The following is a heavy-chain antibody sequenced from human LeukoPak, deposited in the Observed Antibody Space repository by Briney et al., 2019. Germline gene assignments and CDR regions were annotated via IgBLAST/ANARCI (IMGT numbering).Heavy chain of an antibody. CDR1: GFTLSSYA. Sequence: PGGSLTLSCAPPGFTLSSYAMSWVRQAPGKGLEWVSAISGSGGSTYYADSVKGRFTISRDNSKNTLYLQMNSLRAEDTAVYYCATLWFGESPRPGYWGQGTLVTVPS. J-gene: IGHJ4*02. CDR2: ISGSGGST. V-gene: IGHV3-23*01. D-gene: IGHD3-10*01. CDR3: ATLWFGESPRPGY.